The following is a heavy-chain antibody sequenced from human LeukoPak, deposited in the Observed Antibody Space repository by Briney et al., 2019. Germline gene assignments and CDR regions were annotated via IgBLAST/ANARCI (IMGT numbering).Heavy chain of an antibody. CDR2: IYHSGST. D-gene: IGHD6-19*01. J-gene: IGHJ5*02. CDR3: ARVPKAGMLDWFDP. V-gene: IGHV4-38-2*02. CDR1: GYFISSGYY. Sequence: SETLSLTCTVSGYFISSGYYWGWIRQPPGKGLEWIGSIYHSGSTYYNPSLKSRVTISVDTSKNQFSLKLSSVTAADTAVYYCARVPKAGMLDWFDPWGQGTLVTLSS.